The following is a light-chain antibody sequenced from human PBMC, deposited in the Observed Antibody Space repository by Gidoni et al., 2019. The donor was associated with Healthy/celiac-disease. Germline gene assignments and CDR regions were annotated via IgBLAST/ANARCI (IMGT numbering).Light chain of an antibody. CDR2: GAS. J-gene: IGKJ2*01. Sequence: EIVMTQSPATLSVSPGDRATLSCRASQSVSSNLAWYQQKPGQAPRLLIYGASIRATCIPARFSGSGSGTEFTLTISLLQSEDFAVDYCQQYNKAFGQGTKLEIK. V-gene: IGKV3D-15*03. CDR1: QSVSSN. CDR3: QQYNKA.